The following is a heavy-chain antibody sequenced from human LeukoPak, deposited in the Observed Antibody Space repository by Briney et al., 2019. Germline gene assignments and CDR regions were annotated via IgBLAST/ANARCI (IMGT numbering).Heavy chain of an antibody. CDR3: ARRYCSSTSCLLDY. CDR2: ISSTSGSTI. D-gene: IGHD2-2*01. Sequence: GGSLRLSCAAYGFTFSSYEMNWVRQAPGKGLEWVSYISSTSGSTIYYADSVKGRFTISRNNAKNSLYLQMNSRRAEDTVVYYCARRYCSSTSCLLDYWGQGTLVTVSS. CDR1: GFTFSSYE. V-gene: IGHV3-48*03. J-gene: IGHJ4*02.